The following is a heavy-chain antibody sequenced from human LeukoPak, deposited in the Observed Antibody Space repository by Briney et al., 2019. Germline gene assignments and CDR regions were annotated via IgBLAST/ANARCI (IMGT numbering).Heavy chain of an antibody. CDR3: ARGRGVAAKDY. CDR1: GGSFSGYY. CDR2: INHSGST. J-gene: IGHJ4*02. V-gene: IGHV4-34*01. D-gene: IGHD3-10*01. Sequence: SETLSLTCAVYGGSFSGYYWSWIRQPPGKGLEWIGEINHSGSTNYNPSLKSRVTISVDTSKNQFSLKPSSVTAADTAVYYCARGRGVAAKDYWGQGTLVTVSS.